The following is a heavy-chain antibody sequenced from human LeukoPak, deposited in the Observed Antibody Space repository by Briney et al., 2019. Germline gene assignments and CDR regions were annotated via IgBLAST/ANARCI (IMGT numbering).Heavy chain of an antibody. CDR3: AKGGRRYQLLFDDY. D-gene: IGHD2-2*01. CDR2: IYSGGST. CDR1: GFTVSSNY. Sequence: GGSLRLSCAASGFTVSSNYMSWVRQAPGKGLEWVSVIYSGGSTYYADSVKGRFTISRDNSKNTLYLQMNSLRAEDTAVYYCAKGGRRYQLLFDDYWGQGTLVTVSS. V-gene: IGHV3-66*01. J-gene: IGHJ4*02.